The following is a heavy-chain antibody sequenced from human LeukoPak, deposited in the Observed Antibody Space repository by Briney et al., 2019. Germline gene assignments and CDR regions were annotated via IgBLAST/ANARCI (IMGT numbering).Heavy chain of an antibody. D-gene: IGHD2-15*01. Sequence: GGSLRPSCAASGFTVSSNYMSWARQAPGKGLEWVSIIYSDSTTDYPDSVKGRFTISRDSSKNSLYLQLNSLRAEDTAVYYCARGGIWGHAFDIWGQGTVVTVSS. J-gene: IGHJ3*02. CDR1: GFTVSSNY. CDR3: ARGGIWGHAFDI. CDR2: IYSDSTT. V-gene: IGHV3-66*01.